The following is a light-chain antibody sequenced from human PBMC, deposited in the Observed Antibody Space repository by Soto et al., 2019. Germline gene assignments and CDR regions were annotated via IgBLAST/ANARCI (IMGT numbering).Light chain of an antibody. V-gene: IGLV2-8*01. Sequence: QSALTQPPSASGSPGQSVTISCTGTSSDVGGYNYVSWYQQHPGKAPKLMIYEVNKRPSGVPDRFSGSKSGNTASLTVSGRQAEDEADYYCSSYAGSSNVFGTGTEVTVL. CDR3: SSYAGSSNV. J-gene: IGLJ1*01. CDR2: EVN. CDR1: SSDVGGYNY.